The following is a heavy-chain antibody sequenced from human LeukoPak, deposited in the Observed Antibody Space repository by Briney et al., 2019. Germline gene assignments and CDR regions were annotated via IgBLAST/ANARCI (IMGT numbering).Heavy chain of an antibody. V-gene: IGHV4-30-4*08. CDR3: ARELSYSLSRSYYFDY. CDR2: IYYSGST. Sequence: PSETLSLTCTVSGGSINSGDYYWSWIRQPPGKGLEWIGYIYYSGSTYYNPSLKSRVTISVDTSKNQFSLKLSSVTAADTAVYYCARELSYSLSRSYYFDYWGQGTLVTVSS. J-gene: IGHJ4*02. CDR1: GGSINSGDYY. D-gene: IGHD4-11*01.